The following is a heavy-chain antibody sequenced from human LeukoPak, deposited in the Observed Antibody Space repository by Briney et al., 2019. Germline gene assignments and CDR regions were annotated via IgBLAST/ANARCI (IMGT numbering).Heavy chain of an antibody. J-gene: IGHJ4*02. Sequence: AASVKVSCKASGYTFTGYYMHWVRQAPGQGLEWMGWINPNSGDKKYAQKFQGRVTMTRDTSISTAYMELSSLRSDDTAVYYCATQRGSYLWGTDFDYWGQGTLVTVSS. CDR3: ATQRGSYLWGTDFDY. CDR2: INPNSGDK. D-gene: IGHD3-16*01. V-gene: IGHV1-2*02. CDR1: GYTFTGYY.